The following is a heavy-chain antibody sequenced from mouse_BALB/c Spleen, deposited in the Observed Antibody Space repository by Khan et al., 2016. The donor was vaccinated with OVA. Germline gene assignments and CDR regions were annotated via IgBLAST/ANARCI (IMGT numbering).Heavy chain of an antibody. D-gene: IGHD1-1*01. Sequence: DVELVESGGGLVQPGGSRKLSCAASGFTFSSFGMHWVRQAPEKGLEWVAYISSGSSTIYYADTVKGRFTISRDNPKNTLCLQMTSLRSEDTAMYYCATYGWWDWGAGTTVTVSS. V-gene: IGHV5-17*02. CDR2: ISSGSSTI. J-gene: IGHJ1*01. CDR3: ATYGWWD. CDR1: GFTFSSFG.